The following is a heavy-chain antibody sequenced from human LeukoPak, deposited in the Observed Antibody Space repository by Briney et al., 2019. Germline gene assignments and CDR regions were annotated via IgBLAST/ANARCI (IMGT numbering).Heavy chain of an antibody. CDR2: INHSGST. CDR1: GGSFSGYY. V-gene: IGHV4-34*01. J-gene: IGHJ5*02. CDR3: ASRSPDTSGYYVRYSWFDP. Sequence: SETLSLTCAVYGGSFSGYYWSWLRQPPGKGLEWIGEINHSGSTNYNPSLKSRVTISVDTSKNQFSLKLSSVTAADTAVYYCASRSPDTSGYYVRYSWFDPWGQGTLVTVSS. D-gene: IGHD3-22*01.